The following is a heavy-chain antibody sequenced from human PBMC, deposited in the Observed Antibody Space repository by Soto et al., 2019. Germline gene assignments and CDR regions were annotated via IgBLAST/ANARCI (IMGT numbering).Heavy chain of an antibody. CDR1: GGSFSGYY. D-gene: IGHD6-13*01. V-gene: IGHV4-34*01. J-gene: IGHJ1*01. Sequence: SETLSLTCAVYGGSFSGYYWSWIRQPPGKGLEWIGEINHSGSTNYNPSLKSRVTISVDTSKNQFSLKLSSVTAADTAVYYCARSSRIAAAGTLYFQHWGQGTLVTVSS. CDR3: ARSSRIAAAGTLYFQH. CDR2: INHSGST.